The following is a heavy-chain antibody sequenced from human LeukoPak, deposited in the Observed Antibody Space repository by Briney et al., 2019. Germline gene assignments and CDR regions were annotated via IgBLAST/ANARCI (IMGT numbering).Heavy chain of an antibody. D-gene: IGHD3-10*01. CDR1: GGTLSSYA. V-gene: IGHV1-69*13. Sequence: SVKVSCKASGGTLSSYAISWVRQAPGQGLEWMGGIIPIFGTANYAQKFQGRVTITADESTSTAYMELSSLRSEDTAVYYCARVPLRSGSYRPLDYWGQGTLVTVSS. CDR2: IIPIFGTA. CDR3: ARVPLRSGSYRPLDY. J-gene: IGHJ4*02.